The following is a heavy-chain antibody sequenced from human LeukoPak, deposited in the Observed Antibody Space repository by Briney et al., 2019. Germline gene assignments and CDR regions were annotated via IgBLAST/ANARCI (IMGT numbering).Heavy chain of an antibody. V-gene: IGHV4-39*01. J-gene: IGHJ5*02. CDR2: IYYSGST. D-gene: IGHD4-17*01. CDR1: GGSISSSSYY. Sequence: SETLSVTCTVSGGSISSSSYYWGWIRQPPGKGLEWIGSIYYSGSTYYNPSLKSRVTISVDTSKNQFSLKLSSVTAADTAVYYCARGPYGDYVWQYNWFDPWGQGTLVTVSS. CDR3: ARGPYGDYVWQYNWFDP.